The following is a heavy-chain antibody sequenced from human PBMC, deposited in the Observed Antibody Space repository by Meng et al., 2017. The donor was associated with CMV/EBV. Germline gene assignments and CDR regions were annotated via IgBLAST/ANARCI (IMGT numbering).Heavy chain of an antibody. Sequence: GESLKISCAVSGFTFSRYWMTWVRKAPGKGLEWVVNINQDGTKIYYVDSVKGRFTVSRDNARNSVYLQLNSLTVEDTAVYYCARIGYTSSSLDYWGRGALVTVSS. V-gene: IGHV3-7*01. CDR1: GFTFSRYW. J-gene: IGHJ4*02. CDR2: INQDGTKI. D-gene: IGHD5-18*01. CDR3: ARIGYTSSSLDY.